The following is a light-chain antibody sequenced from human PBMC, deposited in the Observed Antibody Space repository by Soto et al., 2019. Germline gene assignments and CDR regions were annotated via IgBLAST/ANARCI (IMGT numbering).Light chain of an antibody. CDR2: DVT. CDR1: SSDVGDYNF. V-gene: IGLV2-11*01. J-gene: IGLJ2*01. Sequence: QSALTQPRSVSGSPGQSVTISCTGTSSDVGDYNFVSWYQQHPGKAPKLIMYDVTKRPSGVPDRFFGSKSGNTASLTISGLQAEDEADYYCCSYAGTYILLFGGGTKLTVL. CDR3: CSYAGTYILL.